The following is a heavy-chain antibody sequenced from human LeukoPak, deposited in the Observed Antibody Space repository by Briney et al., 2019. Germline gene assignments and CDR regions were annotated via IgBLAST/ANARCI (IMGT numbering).Heavy chain of an antibody. D-gene: IGHD2-2*01. Sequence: GGSLRLSCAASGFSFSSYSMNWVRQAPGKGLEWVSSISSSSSYIYYADSVKGRFTISRDNAKNSLYLQMNSLRAEDTAVYYCARSPPYCRSTSCYGLWGLRDYYYYMDVWGKGTSVTVSS. CDR1: GFSFSSYS. CDR2: ISSSSSYI. J-gene: IGHJ6*03. CDR3: ARSPPYCRSTSCYGLWGLRDYYYYMDV. V-gene: IGHV3-21*01.